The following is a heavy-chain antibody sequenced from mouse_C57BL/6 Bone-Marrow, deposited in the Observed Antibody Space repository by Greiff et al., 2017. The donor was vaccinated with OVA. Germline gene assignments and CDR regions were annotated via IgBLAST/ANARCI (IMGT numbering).Heavy chain of an antibody. D-gene: IGHD3-2*02. V-gene: IGHV1-61*01. CDR1: GYTFTSYW. Sequence: VQLQQPGAELVRPGSSVKLSCKASGYTFTSYWMDWVKQRPGQGLEWIGNIYPSDSETHYNQKFKDKATLTVDKSSSTAYMQLSSLTSEDSAVYYCARVRPYWYCGVWGTGTAVTGSS. CDR2: IYPSDSET. J-gene: IGHJ1*03. CDR3: ARVRPYWYCGV.